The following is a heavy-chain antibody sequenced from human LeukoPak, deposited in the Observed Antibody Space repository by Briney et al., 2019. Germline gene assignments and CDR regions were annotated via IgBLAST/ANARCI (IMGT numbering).Heavy chain of an antibody. CDR1: GFTVSINY. J-gene: IGHJ4*02. Sequence: GGSLRLSCAASGFTVSINYMSWVRQAPGKGLEWVSVIYSGVTTYYADSVMGRFTISRDNSKNTLSLQMNSLRAEDTAVYYCARGLDSSGGGYYFDYWGQGTLGTVSS. D-gene: IGHD3-10*01. V-gene: IGHV3-53*01. CDR3: ARGLDSSGGGYYFDY. CDR2: IYSGVTT.